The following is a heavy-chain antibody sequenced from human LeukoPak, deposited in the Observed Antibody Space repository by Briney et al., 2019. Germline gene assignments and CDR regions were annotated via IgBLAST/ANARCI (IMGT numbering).Heavy chain of an antibody. V-gene: IGHV1-2*02. J-gene: IGHJ5*02. Sequence: ASVKVSCKASGYTFTDYHMHWVRQAPGQGFGWMGEINPQSGDTKYAQNLQGRVTMTRDTSISTAYMDLSSLRSDDTAVYYCARELQLDDCTRINCYQPMVDPWGQGTLVTVSS. CDR2: INPQSGDT. CDR3: ARELQLDDCTRINCYQPMVDP. CDR1: GYTFTDYH. D-gene: IGHD2-8*01.